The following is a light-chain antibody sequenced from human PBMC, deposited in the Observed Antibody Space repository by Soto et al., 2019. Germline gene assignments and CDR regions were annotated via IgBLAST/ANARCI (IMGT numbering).Light chain of an antibody. CDR2: EVT. V-gene: IGLV2-14*01. J-gene: IGLJ1*01. Sequence: QSALTQPASVSGSPGQSIAISCTGSSSDIGIYKYVSWYQQHPGKVPKLIIYEVTNRLSGVSNRFSGSKSGNTATLTISGLQADDEADYYGSSYTTSSTRVFGPGTQLTVL. CDR3: SSYTTSSTRV. CDR1: SSDIGIYKY.